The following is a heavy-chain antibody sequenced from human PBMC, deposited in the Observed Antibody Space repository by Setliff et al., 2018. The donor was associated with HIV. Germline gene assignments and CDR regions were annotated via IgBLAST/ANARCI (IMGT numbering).Heavy chain of an antibody. V-gene: IGHV3-73*01. J-gene: IGHJ6*03. CDR2: IRNKGNSYAT. CDR3: TPITGYYMDV. D-gene: IGHD1-20*01. Sequence: WSRQHPGKGLEWIGRIRNKGNSYATTYAASVKGRFTISRDDSKNTAFLQMNSLKTEDTAVYYCTPITGYYMDVWGKGTTVTVSS.